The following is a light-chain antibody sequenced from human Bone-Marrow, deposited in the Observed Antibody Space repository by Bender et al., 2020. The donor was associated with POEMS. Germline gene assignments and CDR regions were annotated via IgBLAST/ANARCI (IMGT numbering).Light chain of an antibody. J-gene: IGLJ3*02. CDR3: QSYDNSLGGWV. Sequence: QSVLTQPPSVSGSPGQSITISCTGTNRDVGAYDFVSWYQHHPGKPPKLIIYDVSNRPSGISNRFSGSKSGNTASLTISGLQTEDEADYYCQSYDNSLGGWVFGGGTKLTVL. CDR2: DVS. CDR1: NRDVGAYDF. V-gene: IGLV2-14*03.